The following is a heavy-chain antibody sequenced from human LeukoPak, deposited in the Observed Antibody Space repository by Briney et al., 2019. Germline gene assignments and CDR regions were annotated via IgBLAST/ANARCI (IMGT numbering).Heavy chain of an antibody. CDR3: ARNVGTSDPYNWFDP. CDR1: GYTFTSYG. D-gene: IGHD7-27*01. J-gene: IGHJ5*02. CDR2: ISAYNGNT. V-gene: IGHV1-18*01. Sequence: ASVKVSCKASGYTFTSYGISWVRQAPGQGLEWMGWISAYNGNTNYAQKLQGRVTMTTDTSTSTAYMELRSLRSDDTAVYYCARNVGTSDPYNWFDPWGQGTLVTVSS.